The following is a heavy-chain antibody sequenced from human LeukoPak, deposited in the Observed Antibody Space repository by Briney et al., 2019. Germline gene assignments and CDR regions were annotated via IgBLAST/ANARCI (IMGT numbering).Heavy chain of an antibody. CDR3: ARVRVVVPAAIPGAFDI. Sequence: GGSLRLSCAASGFTFSSYWMSWVRQAPGKGLEWVANIKQDGSEKYYVDSVKSRFTISRDNAKNSLYLQMNSLRAEDTAAYYCARVRVVVPAAIPGAFDIWGQGTMVTVSS. V-gene: IGHV3-7*01. D-gene: IGHD2-2*02. CDR2: IKQDGSEK. J-gene: IGHJ3*02. CDR1: GFTFSSYW.